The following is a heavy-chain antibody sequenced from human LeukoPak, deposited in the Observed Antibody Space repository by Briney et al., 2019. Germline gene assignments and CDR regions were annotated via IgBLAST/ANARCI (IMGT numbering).Heavy chain of an antibody. Sequence: GGSLRLSRAASGLTVITNDMTWVRPAPRKGLEWVSVLYSDGNTKYADSVQGRFTISRDNSKNTLYLEMNSLSPDDTAVYYCARGVEPLAANTLAYWGQGTLVTVSS. J-gene: IGHJ4*02. CDR2: LYSDGNT. CDR1: GLTVITND. V-gene: IGHV3-53*01. D-gene: IGHD1-14*01. CDR3: ARGVEPLAANTLAY.